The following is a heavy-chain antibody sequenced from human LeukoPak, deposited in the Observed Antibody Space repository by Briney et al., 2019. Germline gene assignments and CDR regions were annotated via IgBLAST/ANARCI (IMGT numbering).Heavy chain of an antibody. CDR2: ISGSGGST. Sequence: PGGSLRLSCAASGFTFSSYAMSWVRQAPGKGLEWVSGISGSGGSTYYADSVKGRLTISRDNYKNTLYLQMNSLRDEDTAVYYCAKDRGYHGDYFDYWGQGTLVTVSS. J-gene: IGHJ4*02. CDR1: GFTFSSYA. V-gene: IGHV3-23*01. D-gene: IGHD3-10*01. CDR3: AKDRGYHGDYFDY.